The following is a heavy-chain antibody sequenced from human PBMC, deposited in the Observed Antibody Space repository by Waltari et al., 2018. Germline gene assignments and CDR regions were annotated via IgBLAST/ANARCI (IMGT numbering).Heavy chain of an antibody. CDR3: ARSQTYQSWRADDAFDI. CDR1: GYTFSGYY. J-gene: IGHJ3*02. D-gene: IGHD2-2*01. CDR2: INPNRGGK. Sequence: QVQLVQSGAEVKKPGASVKVSCKASGYTFSGYYIHWVRQAPGQGLEWMGWINPNRGGKNYAQMFQGRVTVTRDTSITTAYMERSRLRSDDTAVYYCARSQTYQSWRADDAFDIWGQGTMVTVSS. V-gene: IGHV1-2*02.